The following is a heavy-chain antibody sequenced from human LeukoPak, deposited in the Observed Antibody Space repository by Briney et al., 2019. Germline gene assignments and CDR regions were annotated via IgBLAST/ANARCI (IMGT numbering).Heavy chain of an antibody. D-gene: IGHD3-10*01. V-gene: IGHV3-23*01. CDR3: AKANYYYGSGSYKY. J-gene: IGHJ4*02. CDR2: ISGSGGST. Sequence: PGGSLRLSCAASGFTFSSYAMSWVRQAPGKGLEWVSAISGSGGSTYYADSVKGRFTISRDNSKNTLYLQMNSLRAEDTAVYYCAKANYYYGSGSYKYWGQGTLVTVSS. CDR1: GFTFSSYA.